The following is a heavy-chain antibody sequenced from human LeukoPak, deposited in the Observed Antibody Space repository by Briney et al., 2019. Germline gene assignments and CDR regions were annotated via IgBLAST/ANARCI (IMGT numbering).Heavy chain of an antibody. CDR1: GYSISSGYY. CDR3: ARHVSQYSSSWYNWFDP. V-gene: IGHV4-38-2*01. Sequence: PSETLSLTCAVSGYSISSGYYWGWIRHPPGKGLEWSGSIYHSGSTYYNPSLKSRVTISVDTSKNQFSLKLSSVTAADTAVYSCARHVSQYSSSWYNWFDPWGQGTLVTVSS. D-gene: IGHD6-13*01. J-gene: IGHJ5*02. CDR2: IYHSGST.